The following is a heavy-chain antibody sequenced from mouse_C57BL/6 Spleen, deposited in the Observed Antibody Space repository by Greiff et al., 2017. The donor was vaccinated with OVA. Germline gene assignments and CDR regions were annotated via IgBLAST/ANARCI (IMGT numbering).Heavy chain of an antibody. D-gene: IGHD1-1*01. Sequence: EVKLVESGGGSVKPGGSLKLSCAASGFTFSDYGMHWVRQAPEKGLEWVAYISSGSSTIYYADTVKGRFTISRDNAKNTLFLQMTSLRSEDTAMYYCARGIYYGSYWYFDVWGTGTTVTVSS. CDR3: ARGIYYGSYWYFDV. J-gene: IGHJ1*03. CDR2: ISSGSSTI. CDR1: GFTFSDYG. V-gene: IGHV5-17*01.